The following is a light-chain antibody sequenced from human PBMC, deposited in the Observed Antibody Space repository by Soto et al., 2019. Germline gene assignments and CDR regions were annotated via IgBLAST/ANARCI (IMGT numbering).Light chain of an antibody. CDR2: EVS. Sequence: QSVLTQPASVSGSPGQSITISCTGTSSDFGGYNYVSWYQHHPGKAPKLMIYEVSNRPSGVSNRFSGSKSGNTASLAISGLQAEDEADYYCSSYTSSSTYVFGTGTKVTVL. CDR1: SSDFGGYNY. V-gene: IGLV2-14*01. J-gene: IGLJ1*01. CDR3: SSYTSSSTYV.